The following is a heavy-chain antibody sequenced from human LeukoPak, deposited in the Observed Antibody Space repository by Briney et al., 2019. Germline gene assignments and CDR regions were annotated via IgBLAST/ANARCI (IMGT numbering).Heavy chain of an antibody. J-gene: IGHJ4*02. CDR1: VGSFSGYY. V-gene: IGHV4-34*01. D-gene: IGHD6-13*01. CDR2: INHSGST. CDR3: AREGYYSSSSYFDY. Sequence: SETLSLTCAVYVGSFSGYYWSWIRQPPGKGLEWIGEINHSGSTNYNPSLKSRVTTSVDTSKNQFSLKLSSVTAADTAVYYCAREGYYSSSSYFDYWGQGTQVTVSS.